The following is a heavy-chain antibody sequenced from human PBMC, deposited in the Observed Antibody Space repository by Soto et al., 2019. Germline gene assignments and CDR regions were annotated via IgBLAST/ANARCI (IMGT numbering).Heavy chain of an antibody. CDR2: ISAYNGTT. J-gene: IGHJ5*02. V-gene: IGHV1-18*01. Sequence: QVQLVQSGAEVKKPGASVKVSCKASGYTFTSYGISWVRTAPGQGLEWMGWISAYNGTTNYAQRIQGSVTMTTDTSTSTAYMALSSVRSDDTAVYYCAITRRPIAAVGIPFDPWGQGSLVTVSS. CDR3: AITRRPIAAVGIPFDP. D-gene: IGHD6-13*01. CDR1: GYTFTSYG.